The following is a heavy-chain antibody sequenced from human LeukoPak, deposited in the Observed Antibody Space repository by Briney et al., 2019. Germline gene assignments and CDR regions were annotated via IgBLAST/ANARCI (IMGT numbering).Heavy chain of an antibody. CDR3: ARRACSGISCPNDY. CDR1: GXSISNNY. V-gene: IGHV4-59*01. Sequence: PSETLSLTCTVSGXSISNNYWSWIRQPPGMGLEWIGYMSYSGNSNYTPSLKSRVTISVDSSKNQFSLNLSSVTAADTAVYYCARRACSGISCPNDYWGQGTLVTVST. CDR2: MSYSGNS. J-gene: IGHJ4*02. D-gene: IGHD2-15*01.